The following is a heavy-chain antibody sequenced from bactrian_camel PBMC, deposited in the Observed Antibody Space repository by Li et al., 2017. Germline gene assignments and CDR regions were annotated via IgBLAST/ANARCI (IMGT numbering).Heavy chain of an antibody. D-gene: IGHD3*01. J-gene: IGHJ6*01. V-gene: IGHV3S10*01. CDR2: ISTDDRK. Sequence: DVQLVESGGDSVEAGGSLRLSCTASGFTLSSAFVNWVRQAPGKGLDWVSSISTDDRKFYVHSVRGRFTISRDNAKNTVYLQMNSLQSEDTALYYCATLSLWIPDFGYWGQGTQVTVS. CDR3: ATLSLWIPDFGY. CDR1: GFTLSSAF.